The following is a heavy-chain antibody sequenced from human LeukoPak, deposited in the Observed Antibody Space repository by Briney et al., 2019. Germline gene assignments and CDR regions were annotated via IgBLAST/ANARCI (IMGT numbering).Heavy chain of an antibody. CDR3: AKERAAAYFDY. CDR2: ISWNSGSI. D-gene: IGHD6-13*01. V-gene: IGHV3-9*01. Sequence: PGRSLRLSCAASGFTFDDYATHWVRQAPGKGLEWVSGISWNSGSIGYADSVKGRFTISRDNAKNSLYLQMNSLRAEDTALYYCAKERAAAYFDYWGQGTLVTVSS. J-gene: IGHJ4*02. CDR1: GFTFDDYA.